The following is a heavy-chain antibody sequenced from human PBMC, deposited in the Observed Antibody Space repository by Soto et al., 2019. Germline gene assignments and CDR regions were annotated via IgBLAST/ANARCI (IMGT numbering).Heavy chain of an antibody. Sequence: PSETLSLTCTVSGGSISSGDYYWSWIRQPPGKGLEWIGYIYYSGSTYYKPSLKSRVTISVDTSKNQFSLKLSSVTAADTAVYYCARGYSSSWYLVSQRSQNWFDPWGQGTLVTVSS. CDR1: GGSISSGDYY. D-gene: IGHD6-13*01. CDR3: ARGYSSSWYLVSQRSQNWFDP. CDR2: IYYSGST. V-gene: IGHV4-30-4*01. J-gene: IGHJ5*02.